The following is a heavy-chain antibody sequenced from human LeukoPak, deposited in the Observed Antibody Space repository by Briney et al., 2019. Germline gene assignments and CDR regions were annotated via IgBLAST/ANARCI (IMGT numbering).Heavy chain of an antibody. J-gene: IGHJ6*03. V-gene: IGHV4-4*07. CDR3: ARTPTSRKRFLGGAAAGTDYYYSYYMDV. CDR2: IYTGGST. D-gene: IGHD6-13*01. CDR1: GGSICGSY. Sequence: SETLSCTSTGSGGSICGSYWSWMRPRAGKGLEWMGRIYTGGSTNYNPSPQRRVTMSVATSKNQFSLKLSSVTAADTAVYYCARTPTSRKRFLGGAAAGTDYYYSYYMDVWGKGTTVTISS.